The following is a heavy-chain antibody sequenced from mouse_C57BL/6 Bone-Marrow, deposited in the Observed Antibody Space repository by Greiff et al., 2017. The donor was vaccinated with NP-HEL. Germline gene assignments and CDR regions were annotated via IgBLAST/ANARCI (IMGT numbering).Heavy chain of an antibody. CDR1: GYSITSGYY. D-gene: IGHD1-1*01. V-gene: IGHV3-6*01. J-gene: IGHJ2*01. CDR2: ISYDGSN. CDR3: ARDGSSDY. Sequence: EVHLVESGPGLVKPSQSLSLTCSVTGYSITSGYYWNWIRQFPGNKLEWMGYISYDGSNNYNPSLKNRISITRDTSKNQFFLKLNSVTTEDTATYYCARDGSSDYWGQGTTLTVSS.